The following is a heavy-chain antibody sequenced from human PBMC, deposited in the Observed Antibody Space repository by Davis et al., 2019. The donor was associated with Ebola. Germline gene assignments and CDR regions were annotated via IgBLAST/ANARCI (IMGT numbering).Heavy chain of an antibody. J-gene: IGHJ6*02. V-gene: IGHV6-1*01. CDR3: TRGWLRGGMDV. CDR1: GDSVSSGG. Sequence: HSQTPSLTCAISGDSVSSGGWNWIRQSPSRGLAWLGRTYYSSKWYIDYAESVRGRITINPDTSKNQFSLQLNSVTPEDTALYYCTRGWLRGGMDVWGEGTTVTV. D-gene: IGHD5-18*01. CDR2: TYYSSKWYI.